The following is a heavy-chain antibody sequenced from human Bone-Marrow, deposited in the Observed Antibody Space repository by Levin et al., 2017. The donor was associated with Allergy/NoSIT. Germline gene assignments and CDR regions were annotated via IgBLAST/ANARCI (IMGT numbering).Heavy chain of an antibody. D-gene: IGHD3-10*01. CDR1: GYTFTSYG. V-gene: IGHV1-18*01. CDR2: ISAYNGNT. CDR3: ARDYYGSGRSKASFDY. Sequence: ASVKVSCKASGYTFTSYGISWVRQAPGQGLEWMGWISAYNGNTNYAQKLQGRVTMTTDTSTSTAYMELRSLRSDDTAVYYCARDYYGSGRSKASFDYWGQGTLVTVSS. J-gene: IGHJ4*02.